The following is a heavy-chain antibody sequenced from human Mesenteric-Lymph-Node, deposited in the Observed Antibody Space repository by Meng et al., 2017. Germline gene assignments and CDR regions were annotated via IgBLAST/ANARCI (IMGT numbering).Heavy chain of an antibody. CDR2: ISSSSSYI. D-gene: IGHD3-22*01. CDR1: GFTFSSYS. CDR3: ARDGSAEYYYDSSGYYIDY. Sequence: GSLRLSCAASGFTFSSYSMNWVRQAPGKGLEWVSSISSSSSYIYYADSVKGRFTISRDNAKNSLYLQMNSLRAEDTAVYYCARDGSAEYYYDSSGYYIDYWGQGTLVTVSS. J-gene: IGHJ4*02. V-gene: IGHV3-21*01.